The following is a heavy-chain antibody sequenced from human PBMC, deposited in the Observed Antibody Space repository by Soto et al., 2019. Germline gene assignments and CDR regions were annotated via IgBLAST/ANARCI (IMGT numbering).Heavy chain of an antibody. Sequence: GGSLRLSCAASGFTFSSYGMHWVRQAPGKGLEWVAVISYDGSNKYYADSVKGRFTISRDNSKNTLYLQMNSLRAEDTAVYYCAKDSAFDIWGQGTMVTVSS. J-gene: IGHJ3*02. CDR1: GFTFSSYG. CDR3: AKDSAFDI. V-gene: IGHV3-30*18. CDR2: ISYDGSNK.